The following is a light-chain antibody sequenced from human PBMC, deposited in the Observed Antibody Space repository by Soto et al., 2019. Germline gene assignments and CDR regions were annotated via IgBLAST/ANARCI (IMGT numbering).Light chain of an antibody. V-gene: IGKV3D-20*01. J-gene: IGKJ2*01. Sequence: EIVLTQSPATLSLSPGERATLSCGASQRVSSSYLAWYQQKPGLAPRLLIYDASSRDTGIPDRFSGSGSGNDFTLTISSLEPEDFAVYYCQQYGSSPYTFGQGTKLEIK. CDR1: QRVSSSY. CDR2: DAS. CDR3: QQYGSSPYT.